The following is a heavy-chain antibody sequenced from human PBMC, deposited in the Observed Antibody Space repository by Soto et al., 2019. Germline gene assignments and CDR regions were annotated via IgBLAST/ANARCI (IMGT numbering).Heavy chain of an antibody. V-gene: IGHV3-23*01. CDR2: LSGSGGST. Sequence: EVQLLESGGGLVQPGGSLGLSCAASGLTFSNYAMSWVRQAPGKGLEWVSTLSGSGGSTYYADSVKGRFTISRDNSKNTLYLQMNSLRAEDTAVYYCAKDTVPVATPWFDPWGQGTLVTVSS. J-gene: IGHJ5*02. CDR1: GLTFSNYA. D-gene: IGHD2-2*01. CDR3: AKDTVPVATPWFDP.